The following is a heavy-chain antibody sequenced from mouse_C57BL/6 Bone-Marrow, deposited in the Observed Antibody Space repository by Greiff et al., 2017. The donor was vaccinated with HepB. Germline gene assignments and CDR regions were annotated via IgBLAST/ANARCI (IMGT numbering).Heavy chain of an antibody. D-gene: IGHD2-2*01. CDR1: GYTFTSYW. J-gene: IGHJ4*01. V-gene: IGHV1-59*01. Sequence: VQLQQPGAELVRPGTSVKLSCKASGYTFTSYWMHWVKQRPGQGLEWIGVIDPSDSYTNYNQKFKGKATLTVDTSSSTAYMQLSSLTSEDSAVYYCARCLSYLYYGYDDYAMDYWGQGTSVTVSS. CDR3: ARCLSYLYYGYDDYAMDY. CDR2: IDPSDSYT.